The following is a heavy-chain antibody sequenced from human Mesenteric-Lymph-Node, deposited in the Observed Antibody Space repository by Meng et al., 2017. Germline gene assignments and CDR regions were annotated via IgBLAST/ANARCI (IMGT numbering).Heavy chain of an antibody. CDR3: VRDGRNCGGDCPRGWIDP. V-gene: IGHV4-39*07. CDR2: IYYSGRT. Sequence: SETLSLTCTVSGDSISSSGHYWGWIRQSPGKGLEWIGSIYYSGRTYYNPSLKSRVIISVDTSKNQFSLSLTSVTAADTAVYYCVRDGRNCGGDCPRGWIDPWGQGTLVTVSS. J-gene: IGHJ5*02. D-gene: IGHD2-21*02. CDR1: GDSISSSGHY.